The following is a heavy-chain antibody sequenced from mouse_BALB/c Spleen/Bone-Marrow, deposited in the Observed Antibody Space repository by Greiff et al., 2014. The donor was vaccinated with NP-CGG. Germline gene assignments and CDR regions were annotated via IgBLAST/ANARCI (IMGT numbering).Heavy chain of an antibody. V-gene: IGHV14-4*02. CDR1: GFNIKDYY. CDR3: NGNYYAMDY. CDR2: IDSENGDT. Sequence: EVQLQQSGAELVRSGASVKLSCTASGFNIKDYYMHWVKQRPEQGLGWIGWIDSENGDTEYAPKFQGKATMTADTSSNTAYLQLSSLTSEDTAVYYCNGNYYAMDYWGQGTSVTVSS. D-gene: IGHD2-1*01. J-gene: IGHJ4*01.